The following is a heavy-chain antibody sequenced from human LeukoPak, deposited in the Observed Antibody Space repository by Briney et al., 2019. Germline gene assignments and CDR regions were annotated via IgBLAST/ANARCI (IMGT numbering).Heavy chain of an antibody. CDR3: ARSDIVVVPAASAQIYYYYYGMDV. Sequence: SETLSLTCTVSGGSISSSSYYWGWIRQPPGKGLEWIGSIYYSGSTYYNPSLKSRITISVDTSKNQFSLKLSSVTAADTAVYYCARSDIVVVPAASAQIYYYYYGMDVWGQGTTVTVSS. J-gene: IGHJ6*02. CDR2: IYYSGST. V-gene: IGHV4-39*01. CDR1: GGSISSSSYY. D-gene: IGHD2-2*01.